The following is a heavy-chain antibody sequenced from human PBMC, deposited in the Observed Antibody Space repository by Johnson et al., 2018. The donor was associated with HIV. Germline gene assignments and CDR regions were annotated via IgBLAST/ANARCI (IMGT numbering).Heavy chain of an antibody. CDR3: ASEPAAAAFRAFDI. Sequence: QVQLVESGEGVVQPGRSLRLSCAASGFAFSSYAMHWVRQAPGKGLEWVAVIWYNGSKKYYADSVKGRFTISRDNSKNTLYLQMNSLRAEDTAVYYCASEPAAAAFRAFDIWGQGTMVTVSS. J-gene: IGHJ3*02. D-gene: IGHD6-13*01. CDR1: GFAFSSYA. V-gene: IGHV3-33*08. CDR2: IWYNGSKK.